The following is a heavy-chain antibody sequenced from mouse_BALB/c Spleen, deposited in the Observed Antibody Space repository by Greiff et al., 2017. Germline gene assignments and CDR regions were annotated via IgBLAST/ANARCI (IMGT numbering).Heavy chain of an antibody. CDR2: ISYSGST. D-gene: IGHD2-4*01. V-gene: IGHV3-8*02. CDR1: GDSITSGY. J-gene: IGHJ4*01. Sequence: VQLQQSGPSLVKPSQTLSLTCSVTGDSITSGYWNWIRKFPGNKLEYMGYISYSGSTYYNPSLKSRISITRDTSKNQYYLQLNSVTTEDTATYYCARVLYDYDSDAMDYWGQGTSVTVSS. CDR3: ARVLYDYDSDAMDY.